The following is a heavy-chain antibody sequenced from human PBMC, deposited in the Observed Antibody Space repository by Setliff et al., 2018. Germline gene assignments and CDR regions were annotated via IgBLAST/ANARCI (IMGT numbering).Heavy chain of an antibody. CDR3: ARYDSSGYHYYYGMDV. CDR1: GFTFSSYW. J-gene: IGHJ6*02. D-gene: IGHD3-22*01. CDR2: IYPGDSDT. Sequence: GESLKISCAASGFTFSSYWIGWVRQMPGKGLEWMGIIYPGDSDTRYSPSFQGQVTISADKSISTAYLQWSSLKASDTAMYYCARYDSSGYHYYYGMDVWGQGTTVTVSS. V-gene: IGHV5-51*01.